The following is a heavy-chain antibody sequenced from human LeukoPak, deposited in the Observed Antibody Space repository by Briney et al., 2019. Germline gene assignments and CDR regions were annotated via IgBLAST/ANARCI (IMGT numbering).Heavy chain of an antibody. V-gene: IGHV4-38-2*02. Sequence: SETLSLTCTVSGYSISSGYYWGWIRQPPGKGLEWIGSIYHSGSTYYNPSLKSRVTISVDTSKNQFSLKLSSVTAADTAVYYCALLEGDYREDYWGQGTLVTVSS. D-gene: IGHD4-11*01. CDR1: GYSISSGYY. J-gene: IGHJ4*02. CDR2: IYHSGST. CDR3: ALLEGDYREDY.